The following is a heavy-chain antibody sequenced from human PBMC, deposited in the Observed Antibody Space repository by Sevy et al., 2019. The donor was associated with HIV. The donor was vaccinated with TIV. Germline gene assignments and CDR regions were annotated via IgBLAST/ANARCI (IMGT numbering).Heavy chain of an antibody. CDR1: GYTFTSYG. V-gene: IGHV1-18*01. CDR2: ISAYNGNT. Sequence: ASVKVSCKASGYTFTSYGISWVRQAPGQGLERMGWISAYNGNTNYAQKLQGRVTMTTDTSTSTAYMELRSLRSDDTAVYYCARVMTDSFAYYFDYWGQGTLVTVSS. D-gene: IGHD2-21*02. CDR3: ARVMTDSFAYYFDY. J-gene: IGHJ4*02.